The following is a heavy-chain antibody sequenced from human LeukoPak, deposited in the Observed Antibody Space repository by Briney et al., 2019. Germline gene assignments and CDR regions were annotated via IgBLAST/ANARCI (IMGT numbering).Heavy chain of an antibody. CDR1: GGSFSSSSYY. J-gene: IGHJ4*02. V-gene: IGHV4-39*02. CDR2: IYYSGST. Sequence: SETLSLTCTVSGGSFSSSSYYWGWLRQPPGTGLEWVGSIYYSGSTYYNPSLKSRVTISVDTSKNQFSLKLSSVTAADTAVYYCARDVNYGDWITDGFDYWGQGTLVTVSS. CDR3: ARDVNYGDWITDGFDY. D-gene: IGHD4-17*01.